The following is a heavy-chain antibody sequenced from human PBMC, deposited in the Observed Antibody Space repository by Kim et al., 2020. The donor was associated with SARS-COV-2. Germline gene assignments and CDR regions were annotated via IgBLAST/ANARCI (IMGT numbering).Heavy chain of an antibody. J-gene: IGHJ4*02. CDR2: INGGNGNT. CDR1: GYTFTSYA. V-gene: IGHV1-3*01. CDR3: ARVGIDCTSTSCYGCDY. D-gene: IGHD2-2*01. Sequence: ASVKVSCKASGYTFTSYAMHWVRQAPGQRLEWMGWINGGNGNTKYSQKFQGRVTITRDTSANTAYMELSSLRSEDTAVYYCARVGIDCTSTSCYGCDYWGQGTLVTVSS.